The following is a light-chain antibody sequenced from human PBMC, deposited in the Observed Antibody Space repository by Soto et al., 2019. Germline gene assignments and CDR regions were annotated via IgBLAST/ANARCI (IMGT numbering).Light chain of an antibody. CDR2: YAS. J-gene: IGKJ1*01. V-gene: IGKV3-15*01. Sequence: EIVMTQSPDTLYLSPGERATLSCRASHSVSGKLAWYQHRPGQAPRLLIYYASIRATGIPARFSGSASGTVFTLNISSLQSEDFALYYCQQYNNWHPWTFGQGTKVDIK. CDR3: QQYNNWHPWT. CDR1: HSVSGK.